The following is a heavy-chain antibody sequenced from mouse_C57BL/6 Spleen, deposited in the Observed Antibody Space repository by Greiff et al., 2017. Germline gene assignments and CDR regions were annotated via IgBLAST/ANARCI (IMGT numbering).Heavy chain of an antibody. V-gene: IGHV1-64*01. Sequence: QVQLKQPGAELVKPGASVKLSCKASGYTFTSYWMHWVKQRPGQGLEWIGMIHPNSGSTNYNEKFKSKATLTVDKSSSTAYMQLSSLTSEDSAVYYCARRGDYPWFAYWGQGTLVTVSA. J-gene: IGHJ3*01. CDR3: ARRGDYPWFAY. D-gene: IGHD2-4*01. CDR2: IHPNSGST. CDR1: GYTFTSYW.